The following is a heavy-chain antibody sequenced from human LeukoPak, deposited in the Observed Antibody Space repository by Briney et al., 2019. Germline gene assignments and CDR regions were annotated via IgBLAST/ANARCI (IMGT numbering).Heavy chain of an antibody. J-gene: IGHJ4*02. CDR3: VKDTNYDFWSGYYTGDY. D-gene: IGHD3-3*01. CDR1: GFTVSSNY. V-gene: IGHV3-7*01. CDR2: IKRDGSEK. Sequence: QPGGSLRLSCAASGFTVSSNYMAWVRQAPGKGLEWVANIKRDGSEKYYVDSVKGRFTISRDNAKSSLYLQMNSLRVEETAVYYCVKDTNYDFWSGYYTGDYWGQGTLVTVSS.